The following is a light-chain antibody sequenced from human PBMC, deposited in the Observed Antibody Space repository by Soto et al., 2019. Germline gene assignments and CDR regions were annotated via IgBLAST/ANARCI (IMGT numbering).Light chain of an antibody. CDR2: KAS. CDR1: QSISSW. Sequence: DIQMTQSPSTLSASVGDRVTVTCRASQSISSWLAWYQQKPGKATKLLIYKASSLESGVPSRFSGSGSGKEFTFTFSSLQPDDFATYYCKQYNSYPITSGQGTRLEIK. J-gene: IGKJ5*01. V-gene: IGKV1-5*03. CDR3: KQYNSYPIT.